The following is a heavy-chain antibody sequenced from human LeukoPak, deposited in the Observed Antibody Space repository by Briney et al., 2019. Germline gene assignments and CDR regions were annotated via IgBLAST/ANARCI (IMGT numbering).Heavy chain of an antibody. J-gene: IGHJ4*02. CDR1: GGSISSSSYY. CDR2: IYYSGST. V-gene: IGHV4-39*07. Sequence: PSETLSLTCTVSGGSISSSSYYWGWIRQPPGKGLEWIGSIYYSGSTYYNPSLKSRVTISVDTSKNQFSLKLSSVTAADTAVYYCARFNYYDSSGYCYYFDYWGQGTLVTVSS. CDR3: ARFNYYDSSGYCYYFDY. D-gene: IGHD3-22*01.